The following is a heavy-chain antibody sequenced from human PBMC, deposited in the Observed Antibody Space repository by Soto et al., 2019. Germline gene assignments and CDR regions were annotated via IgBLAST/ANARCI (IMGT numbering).Heavy chain of an antibody. CDR2: VSYDGNSK. D-gene: IGHD4-17*01. CDR1: GFSFTSFG. J-gene: IGHJ4*02. Sequence: QVQLVESGGGVVQPGRSLRLSCAASGFSFTSFGIHWVRQAPGKGLEWVALVSYDGNSKFYSDSVKGRFAISRDNSKKTVSLQMNSLKSDDTAVYYCAILSTVTTTTSDYWGQGTLVTVSS. CDR3: AILSTVTTTTSDY. V-gene: IGHV3-30*03.